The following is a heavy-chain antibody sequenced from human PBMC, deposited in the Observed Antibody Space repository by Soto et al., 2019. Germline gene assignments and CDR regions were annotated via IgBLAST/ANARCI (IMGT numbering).Heavy chain of an antibody. D-gene: IGHD3-10*01. CDR1: GFSFSNYA. V-gene: IGHV3-23*01. CDR3: AKMLTIVRGVTGLRDFDF. J-gene: IGHJ4*02. Sequence: EVQLLEAGGNLIQPGGSLRLSCSASGFSFSNYAMSWVRQAPGQGLEWLSAISGLGSTIYYADSVKGRFTISRDNSKNTLYQQMNSRTAEDTAVYYCAKMLTIVRGVTGLRDFDFWGQVTLVTVSS. CDR2: ISGLGSTI.